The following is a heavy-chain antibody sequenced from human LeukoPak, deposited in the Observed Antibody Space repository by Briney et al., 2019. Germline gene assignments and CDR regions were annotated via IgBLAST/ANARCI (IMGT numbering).Heavy chain of an antibody. CDR2: TKPDGSAE. Sequence: GGSLRLSCAASGFTFRNYWMGWVRQAPGKGLEWVANTKPDGSAEYYADSVRGRFTTSRDNANNLLYLQMNRLRAEGTAVYYCARDGGLNTNFEYWGQGTLVTVSS. J-gene: IGHJ4*02. CDR1: GFTFRNYW. D-gene: IGHD2-15*01. V-gene: IGHV3-7*01. CDR3: ARDGGLNTNFEY.